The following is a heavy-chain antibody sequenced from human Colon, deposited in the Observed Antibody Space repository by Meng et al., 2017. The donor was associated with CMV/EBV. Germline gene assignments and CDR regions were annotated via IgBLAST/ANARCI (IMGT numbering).Heavy chain of an antibody. Sequence: GESLKISCAASGFDFNFYAMTWVRQAPGKGLEWVSLISGNGINTYYADSVKGRFTISRDNSKNSLYLQMNSLRAEDTAVYYCARGILAYCGGDCSSDFDYWGQGTLVTVSS. D-gene: IGHD2-21*01. CDR3: ARGILAYCGGDCSSDFDY. CDR1: GFDFNFYA. V-gene: IGHV3-23*01. CDR2: ISGNGINT. J-gene: IGHJ4*02.